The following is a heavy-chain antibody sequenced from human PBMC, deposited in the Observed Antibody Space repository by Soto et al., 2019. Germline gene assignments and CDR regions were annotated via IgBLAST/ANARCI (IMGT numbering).Heavy chain of an antibody. J-gene: IGHJ1*01. V-gene: IGHV1-3*01. CDR3: ARSAKKTWLPDF. CDR1: GFSFIDYS. Sequence: GASVKVSCKASGFSFIDYSILWARQAPGQSLEWLGWINAGNGNTKYSHKFQDRVTITRDTSATTTYMELRSLRSEDTAVFYCARSAKKTWLPDFWGQGTLVTVS. CDR2: INAGNGNT. D-gene: IGHD5-12*01.